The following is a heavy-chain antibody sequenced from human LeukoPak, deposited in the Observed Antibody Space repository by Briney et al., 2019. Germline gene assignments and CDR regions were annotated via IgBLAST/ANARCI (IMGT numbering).Heavy chain of an antibody. J-gene: IGHJ6*02. CDR1: GFTFSSYA. D-gene: IGHD3-22*01. V-gene: IGHV3-30-3*01. Sequence: GGSLRLSCAASGFTFSSYAMHWVRQAPGKGLEWVAVISYDGSNKYYADSVKGRFTISRDNSKNTLYLQMNSLRAEDTAVYYCARAGSSMIVFYYGMDVWGQGTTVTVSS. CDR3: ARAGSSMIVFYYGMDV. CDR2: ISYDGSNK.